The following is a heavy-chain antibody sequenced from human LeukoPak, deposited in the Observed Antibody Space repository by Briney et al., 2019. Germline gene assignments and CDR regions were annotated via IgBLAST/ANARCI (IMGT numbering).Heavy chain of an antibody. CDR2: INPNSGGT. CDR3: ARTSLYDSASDY. V-gene: IGHV1-2*02. J-gene: IGHJ4*02. D-gene: IGHD3-22*01. Sequence: ATVKVSCKASVYTFSVYYMHWVRQAPGQGLECMGWINPNSGGTKYAQKFQGRVTMTRDTSISTAYMELTRLRSDDTAVYYCARTSLYDSASDYWGQGTLVTVSS. CDR1: VYTFSVYY.